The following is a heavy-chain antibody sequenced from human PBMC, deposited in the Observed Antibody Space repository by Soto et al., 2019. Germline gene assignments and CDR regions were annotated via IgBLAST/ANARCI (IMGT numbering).Heavy chain of an antibody. V-gene: IGHV4-34*12. Sequence: SETLSLTCAIYGASLGGFHWTWLRQAPGKGLEWIGELIHGGSTNYNPSLKGRVSFSLDTSKNRFSLHLMSVTAADTAVYYCARGERKVNWRPYFDTWGQGIQVTVSS. J-gene: IGHJ5*02. CDR3: ARGERKVNWRPYFDT. CDR2: LIHGGST. CDR1: GASLGGFH. D-gene: IGHD1-26*01.